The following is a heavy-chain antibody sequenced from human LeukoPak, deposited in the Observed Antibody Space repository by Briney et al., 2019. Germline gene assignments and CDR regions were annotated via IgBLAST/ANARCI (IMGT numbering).Heavy chain of an antibody. CDR3: AKTYSSGWYVSGGNY. Sequence: GGSLRLSSAASGFTFSSYTMSWVRQAPGKGLEWVSAISGSGGSTYYADSVKGRFTISRDNSKNTLYLQMNSLRAEDTAVYYCAKTYSSGWYVSGGNYWGQGTLVTVSS. D-gene: IGHD6-19*01. CDR1: GFTFSSYT. CDR2: ISGSGGST. V-gene: IGHV3-23*01. J-gene: IGHJ4*02.